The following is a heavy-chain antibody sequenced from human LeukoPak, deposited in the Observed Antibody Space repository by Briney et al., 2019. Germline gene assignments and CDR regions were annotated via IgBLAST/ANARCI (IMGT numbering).Heavy chain of an antibody. J-gene: IGHJ4*02. Sequence: SETLSLTCTVSGGSISSSSYYWGWIRQPPGKGLEWIGSIYYSGSTYYNPSLKSRVTISVDTSKNQFSLKLSSVTAADTAVYYCARGATGSFRYSSGWPGDSWGQGTLVTVSS. V-gene: IGHV4-39*07. CDR1: GGSISSSSYY. D-gene: IGHD6-19*01. CDR2: IYYSGST. CDR3: ARGATGSFRYSSGWPGDS.